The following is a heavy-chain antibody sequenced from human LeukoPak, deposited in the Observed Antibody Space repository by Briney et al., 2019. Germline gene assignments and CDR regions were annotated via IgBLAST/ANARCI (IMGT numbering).Heavy chain of an antibody. D-gene: IGHD6-13*01. Sequence: VASVKVSCKASGYTFTGYYMHWVRQAPGQGLEWMGWINPNSGGTNYAQKFQGRVTMTRDTSISTAYMELSRLRSDDTAVYYCARDEAAAGTNWFDPWGQGTLVTVSS. J-gene: IGHJ5*02. V-gene: IGHV1-2*02. CDR1: GYTFTGYY. CDR2: INPNSGGT. CDR3: ARDEAAAGTNWFDP.